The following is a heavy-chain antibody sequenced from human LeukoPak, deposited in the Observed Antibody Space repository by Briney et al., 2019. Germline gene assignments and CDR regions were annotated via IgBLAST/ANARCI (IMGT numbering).Heavy chain of an antibody. V-gene: IGHV3-23*01. CDR2: ITGSGDTT. D-gene: IGHD3-22*01. J-gene: IGHJ4*02. CDR3: ARAYGSSGYFQLPIDY. Sequence: PGGSLRLSCAASGFTFSSYAMSWVRRAPGKGLEWVSGITGSGDTTHHVDSVKSRFTISRDNSKNTLFLQMNSLRVEDTALYYCARAYGSSGYFQLPIDYWGQGTLVTVSS. CDR1: GFTFSSYA.